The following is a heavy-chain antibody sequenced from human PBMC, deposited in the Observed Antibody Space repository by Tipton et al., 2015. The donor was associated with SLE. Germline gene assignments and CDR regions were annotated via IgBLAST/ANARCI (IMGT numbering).Heavy chain of an antibody. V-gene: IGHV4-59*01. Sequence: TLSLTCTVSGGSISSYYWSWIRQPPGEGLEWIGYIYYSGSTNYNTSLKSRVTISLDTSKNQFSLKLTSVTAADTAVYYCARVRFNGNWEQGNRWFDPWSQGTLVTVSS. CDR3: ARVRFNGNWEQGNRWFDP. CDR2: IYYSGST. J-gene: IGHJ5*02. CDR1: GGSISSYY. D-gene: IGHD1-1*01.